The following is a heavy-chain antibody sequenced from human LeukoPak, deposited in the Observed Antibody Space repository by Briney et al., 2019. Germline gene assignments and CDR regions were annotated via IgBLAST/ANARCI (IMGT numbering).Heavy chain of an antibody. CDR3: ARPADSYYYDSSGYWFDY. D-gene: IGHD3-22*01. CDR1: GYTFTSYG. Sequence: ASVKVSCKASGYTFTSYGINWVRQAPGQGLEWMGWISAYNGNTNYAQKLQGRVTMTTDTSTSTAYMELRSLRSDDTAVYYCARPADSYYYDSSGYWFDYWGQGTLVTVSS. CDR2: ISAYNGNT. V-gene: IGHV1-18*01. J-gene: IGHJ4*02.